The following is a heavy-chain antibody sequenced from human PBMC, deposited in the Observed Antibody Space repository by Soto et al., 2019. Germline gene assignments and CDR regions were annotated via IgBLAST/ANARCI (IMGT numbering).Heavy chain of an antibody. D-gene: IGHD3-22*01. CDR2: ISGSGGTT. CDR3: AKDRGYNYDSPFDY. V-gene: IGHV3-23*01. Sequence: EVHLLKSGGGLVQPGVSLRLSCAASGLTFSSYAMTWVRQAPGKGLECVSSISGSGGTTYYADSVKARFAISRDNPKNTLYVRMDILIAEGTAVYYCAKDRGYNYDSPFDYWGQGSLVTVSS. J-gene: IGHJ4*02. CDR1: GLTFSSYA.